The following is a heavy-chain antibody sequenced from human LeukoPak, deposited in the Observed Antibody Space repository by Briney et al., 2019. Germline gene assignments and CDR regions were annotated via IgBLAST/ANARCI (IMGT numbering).Heavy chain of an antibody. Sequence: SETLSLTCAVSGYSISNGYYWGWIRQPPGKGLEWIGSIYHSGSTYYNPSLKSRVTISVDTSKNQFSLKLSSVTAADTAVYYCARHARHAPFGYWGQGTLVTVSS. J-gene: IGHJ4*02. CDR2: IYHSGST. V-gene: IGHV4-38-2*01. D-gene: IGHD2-2*01. CDR1: GYSISNGYY. CDR3: ARHARHAPFGY.